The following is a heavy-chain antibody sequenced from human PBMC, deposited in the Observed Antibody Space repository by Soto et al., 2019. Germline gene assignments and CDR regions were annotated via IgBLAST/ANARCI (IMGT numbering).Heavy chain of an antibody. J-gene: IGHJ3*02. Sequence: EVQLVESGGGLVQPGGSLRLSCTASGFTFGDYWMTWVRQAPGKGLEWVANIKGDGSAKSYLDSVRGRFTVSRDNAENSLFLQMNLLRAEDTAVYYCARDVSPGSSGYYVDAFDIWGRGTMVTVSS. V-gene: IGHV3-7*05. D-gene: IGHD6-13*01. CDR1: GFTFGDYW. CDR2: IKGDGSAK. CDR3: ARDVSPGSSGYYVDAFDI.